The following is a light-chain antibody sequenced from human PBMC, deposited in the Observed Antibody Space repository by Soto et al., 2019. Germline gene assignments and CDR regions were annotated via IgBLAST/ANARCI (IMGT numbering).Light chain of an antibody. J-gene: IGKJ1*01. CDR1: QSISSW. V-gene: IGKV1-5*01. Sequence: DIQMTQSPSTLSASVGDRVTITCRASQSISSWLAWYQQKPGKATKLLIYDASSLESGVPSRFSGSGSGTEFTLTISSLQPDDFATYYCQQYNSYSWTFVQGTKV. CDR3: QQYNSYSWT. CDR2: DAS.